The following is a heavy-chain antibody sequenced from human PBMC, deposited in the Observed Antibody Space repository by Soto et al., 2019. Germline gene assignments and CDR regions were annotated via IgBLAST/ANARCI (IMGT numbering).Heavy chain of an antibody. Sequence: QVQLVQSGAEVKKPGSSVTVSCKASGGTFGNSAISWVRQAPGQGLEWMGGIIPMFPTPDYAQKFQGRVTITADESTRTAYMELTSLRSEDTAVYYCARDKDRQQLGGNYYYGIDVWGQGTTVTVSS. CDR1: GGTFGNSA. D-gene: IGHD3-3*02. J-gene: IGHJ6*02. V-gene: IGHV1-69*12. CDR2: IIPMFPTP. CDR3: ARDKDRQQLGGNYYYGIDV.